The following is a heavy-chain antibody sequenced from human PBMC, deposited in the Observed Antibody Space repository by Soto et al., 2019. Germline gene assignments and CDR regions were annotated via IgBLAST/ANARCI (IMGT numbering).Heavy chain of an antibody. J-gene: IGHJ4*02. V-gene: IGHV1-3*01. Sequence: QVQLVQSGAEVRKPGASVKVSCEASGYTFTSFAINWVRQAPGQRLEWVGWINAGNGATTYSQNFQGRVTITRDTSANTASMELRSLRSEDTAVFYCARFCSSSLCYAAFDYWGQGTLVTVSS. CDR2: INAGNGAT. CDR1: GYTFTSFA. CDR3: ARFCSSSLCYAAFDY. D-gene: IGHD2-2*01.